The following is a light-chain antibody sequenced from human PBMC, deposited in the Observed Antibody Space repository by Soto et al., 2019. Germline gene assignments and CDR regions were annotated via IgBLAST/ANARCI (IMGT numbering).Light chain of an antibody. CDR1: QSVSNSY. J-gene: IGKJ2*01. Sequence: EIVWTQSPGTLSLSPGERATLSCSASQSVSNSYLAWYQQKPGQAPRLLIYGVSSRATGIPERFNGSGSGTDFNLTISRLEPEDFSVYYCNQYGSSPYTFGQGTKLHI. CDR3: NQYGSSPYT. CDR2: GVS. V-gene: IGKV3-20*01.